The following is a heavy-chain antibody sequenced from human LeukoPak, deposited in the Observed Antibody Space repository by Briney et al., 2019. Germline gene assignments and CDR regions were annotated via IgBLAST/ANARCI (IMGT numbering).Heavy chain of an antibody. Sequence: PGGSLRLSCAASGFTFSSYWMGWVRQAPGKGLEWVAIIKQDGSEKYYVDSVKGRFTISRYNAKNSMYLQMNSLRAEDTAVYYCAREPRGNYDILTGYCDYWGQGTLVTVSS. CDR2: IKQDGSEK. J-gene: IGHJ4*02. CDR3: AREPRGNYDILTGYCDY. D-gene: IGHD3-9*01. V-gene: IGHV3-7*03. CDR1: GFTFSSYW.